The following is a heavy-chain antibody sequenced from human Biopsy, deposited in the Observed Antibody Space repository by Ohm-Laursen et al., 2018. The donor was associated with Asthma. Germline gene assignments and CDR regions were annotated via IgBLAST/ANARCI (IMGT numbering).Heavy chain of an antibody. CDR2: IHYSGST. Sequence: SQTLSLTCTVSGASIKTDDHYWSWLRQPPGKGLEWFGFIHYSGSTSYNPSLKGGVTISVDTSKDQFSLKLSSVTAADTAQYYCVRQSGYRSGWPKLLFVYYGMDVWGPGTTVTVSS. J-gene: IGHJ6*02. CDR3: VRQSGYRSGWPKLLFVYYGMDV. CDR1: GASIKTDDHY. V-gene: IGHV4-30-4*01. D-gene: IGHD6-19*01.